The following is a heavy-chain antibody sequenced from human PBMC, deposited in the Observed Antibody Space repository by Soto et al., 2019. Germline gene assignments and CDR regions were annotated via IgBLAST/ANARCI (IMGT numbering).Heavy chain of an antibody. J-gene: IGHJ6*02. CDR3: ARRFGCSSTPCRLNHYYYHGMDV. V-gene: IGHV3-21*01. CDR1: GFTFSSYR. CDR2: ISSSSSYI. Sequence: GGSLRPSGAASGFTFSSYRMDWVWLAPLKGLEWVSSISSSSSYIYYADSVKGRFTISRDNAKNSLYLQMNSLRAEDTAVYYCARRFGCSSTPCRLNHYYYHGMDVWAQATTLT. D-gene: IGHD2-2*01.